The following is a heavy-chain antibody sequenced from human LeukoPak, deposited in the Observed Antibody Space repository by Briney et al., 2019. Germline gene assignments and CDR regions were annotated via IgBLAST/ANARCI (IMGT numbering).Heavy chain of an antibody. CDR1: GFTFSSYA. CDR3: AKNWRTYYYDSSGRDAFDI. V-gene: IGHV3-23*01. J-gene: IGHJ3*02. Sequence: PGGSLRLSCAASGFTFSSYAMSWVRQAPGKGLEWVSAISGSGGSTYYADSVKGRFTISRDKSKNTLYLQMNSLRAEDTAVYYCAKNWRTYYYDSSGRDAFDIWGQGTMVTVSS. D-gene: IGHD3-22*01. CDR2: ISGSGGST.